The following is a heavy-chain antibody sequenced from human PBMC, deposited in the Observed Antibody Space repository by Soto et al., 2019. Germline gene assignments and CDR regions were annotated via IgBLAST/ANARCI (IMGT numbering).Heavy chain of an antibody. Sequence: SVTLSLACFIGSTAISNRSYTRDSTRKPPGQGLEWIVTIYYSGSSNYDPSLKSRVTISVDTSKNQFSLKLSSVTAADTAVYYCVRLAGYCTGASCYGHYAMDVWGQGTTVS. CDR3: VRLAGYCTGASCYGHYAMDV. CDR1: STAISNRSYT. CDR2: IYYSGSS. V-gene: IGHV4-39*01. J-gene: IGHJ6*02. D-gene: IGHD2-8*02.